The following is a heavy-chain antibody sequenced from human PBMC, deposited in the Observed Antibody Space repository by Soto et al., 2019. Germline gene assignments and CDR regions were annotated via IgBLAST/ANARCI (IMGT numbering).Heavy chain of an antibody. CDR1: GGSNSSYY. V-gene: IGHV4-59*08. J-gene: IGHJ6*02. Sequence: QVQLQESGPGLVKPSETLSLSCTVSGGSNSSYYWSWFRQSPGKRMEWIGYVHHSWGSSYNPSLQSRVAISLATSKSQFSLKVTSVTATDTAVYYCARQGFGPLHGLVDVWGQGTTVTVSS. CDR2: VHHSWGS. D-gene: IGHD3-10*01. CDR3: ARQGFGPLHGLVDV.